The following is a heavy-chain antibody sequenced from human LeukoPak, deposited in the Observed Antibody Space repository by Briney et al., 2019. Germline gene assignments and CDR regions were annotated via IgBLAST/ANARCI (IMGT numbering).Heavy chain of an antibody. J-gene: IGHJ4*02. V-gene: IGHV1-18*04. Sequence: ASVKVSCKASGYTFTAYYIHWVRQAPGQGLEWMGWISAYNGNTNYAQKLQGRVTMTTDTSTSTAYMELRSLRSDDTAVYYCARVVDHSGSYYDTGYWGQGTLVTVSS. CDR3: ARVVDHSGSYYDTGY. CDR2: ISAYNGNT. D-gene: IGHD1-26*01. CDR1: GYTFTAYY.